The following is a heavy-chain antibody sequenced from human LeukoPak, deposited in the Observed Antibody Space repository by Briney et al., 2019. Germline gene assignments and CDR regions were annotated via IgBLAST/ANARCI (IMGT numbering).Heavy chain of an antibody. J-gene: IGHJ3*02. V-gene: IGHV3-21*01. CDR2: ISSSSSYI. Sequence: RSGGSLRLSCAASGFTFSSYSMNWARQAPGKGLEWVSSISSSSSYIYYADSVKGRFTISRDNAKNSLYLQMNSLRAEDTAVYYCARDRGRVGATVDAFDIWGQGTMVTVSS. D-gene: IGHD1-26*01. CDR1: GFTFSSYS. CDR3: ARDRGRVGATVDAFDI.